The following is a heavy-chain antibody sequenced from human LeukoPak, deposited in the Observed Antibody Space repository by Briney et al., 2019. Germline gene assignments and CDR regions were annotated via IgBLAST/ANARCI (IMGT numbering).Heavy chain of an antibody. D-gene: IGHD3-22*01. CDR2: ISGDGGST. CDR1: GFSFSSYW. V-gene: IGHV3-43*02. J-gene: IGHJ3*01. CDR3: AKDYTMID. Sequence: GGSLRLSCGASGFSFSSYWMHWVRQAPGKGLEWVSLISGDGGSTYADSVKGRFTISRDNSKNSLYLQMNSLRTEDTALYYCAKDYTMIDWGQGTMVTVSS.